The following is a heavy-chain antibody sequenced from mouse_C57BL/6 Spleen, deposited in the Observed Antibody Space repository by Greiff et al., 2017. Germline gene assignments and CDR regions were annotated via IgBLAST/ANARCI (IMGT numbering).Heavy chain of an antibody. CDR3: ARTLIEDFDY. V-gene: IGHV1-82*01. CDR2: IYPGDGDT. J-gene: IGHJ2*01. Sequence: VQLQQSGPELVKPGASVKISCKASGYAFSSSWMNWVKQRPGKGLEWIGRIYPGDGDTNYNGKFKGKATLTADKSSSTAYMQLSSLTSEDSAVYFCARTLIEDFDYWGQGTTLTVSS. D-gene: IGHD1-1*01. CDR1: GYAFSSSW.